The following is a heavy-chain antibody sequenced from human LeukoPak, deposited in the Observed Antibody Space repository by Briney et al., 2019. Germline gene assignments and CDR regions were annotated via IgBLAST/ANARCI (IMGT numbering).Heavy chain of an antibody. CDR2: FYYSGST. D-gene: IGHD3-22*01. J-gene: IGHJ5*02. V-gene: IGHV4-30-4*08. Sequence: SETLSLTCAVYGGSFSGHYWSWIRQPPGKGLEWIGYFYYSGSTYYNPSLKSRVTISVDTSKNQFSLKLSSVTAADTAVYYCARPYYYDSRIDPWGQGTLVTVSS. CDR3: ARPYYYDSRIDP. CDR1: GGSFSGHY.